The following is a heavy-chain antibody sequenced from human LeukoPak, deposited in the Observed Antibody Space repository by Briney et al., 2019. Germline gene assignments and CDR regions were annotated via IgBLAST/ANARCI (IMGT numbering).Heavy chain of an antibody. V-gene: IGHV1-3*01. CDR2: INAGNGNT. J-gene: IGHJ5*02. CDR1: GYTFTSYA. CDR3: ARTGVLRYFDWSLQDNWFDP. D-gene: IGHD3-9*01. Sequence: GASVKVSCKASGYTFTSYAMHWVRQAPGQRLEWMGWINAGNGNTKYSQKFQGRVTITRDTSASTAYMELSSLRSEDTAVYYCARTGVLRYFDWSLQDNWFDPWGQGTLVTVSS.